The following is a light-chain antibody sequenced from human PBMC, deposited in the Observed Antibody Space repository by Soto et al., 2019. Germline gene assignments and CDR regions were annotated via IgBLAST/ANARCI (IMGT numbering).Light chain of an antibody. V-gene: IGLV4-69*01. CDR1: SGHSSYA. CDR2: LNSDGSH. CDR3: QTWGTGV. Sequence: QSVLTQSPSASASLGASAKLTCTLSSGHSSYAIAWHQQQPEKGPRYLMKLNSDGSHSKGDGIPDRFSGSSSGAERYLTVSSLQSEDEADYYCQTWGTGVFGGGTKLTVL. J-gene: IGLJ2*01.